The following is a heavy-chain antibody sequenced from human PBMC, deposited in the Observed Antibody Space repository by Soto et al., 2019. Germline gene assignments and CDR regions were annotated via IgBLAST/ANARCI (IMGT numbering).Heavy chain of an antibody. Sequence: PSETLSLTCSVSTYSISSGFFWGWIRQPPGKGLAWLGSIFHTGDTYYNPSLKSQIIMSVDTSKNQFSLKLTSLTAADTAVYYCARDTNSLDPWGQGILVTVSS. CDR1: TYSISSGFF. CDR2: IFHTGDT. J-gene: IGHJ5*02. V-gene: IGHV4-38-2*02. CDR3: ARDTNSLDP.